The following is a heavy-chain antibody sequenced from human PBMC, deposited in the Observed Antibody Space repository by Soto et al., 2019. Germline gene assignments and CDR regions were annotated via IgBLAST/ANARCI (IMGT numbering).Heavy chain of an antibody. Sequence: AASVKVSCKASGYTFTSYAMHWVRQAPGQRLEWMGWINAGNGNTKYSQKFQGRVTITRDTSASTAYMELSSLRSEDTAVYYCARGRGPSYGMDVWGQGTTVTVSS. J-gene: IGHJ6*02. V-gene: IGHV1-3*01. CDR2: INAGNGNT. CDR3: ARGRGPSYGMDV. CDR1: GYTFTSYA.